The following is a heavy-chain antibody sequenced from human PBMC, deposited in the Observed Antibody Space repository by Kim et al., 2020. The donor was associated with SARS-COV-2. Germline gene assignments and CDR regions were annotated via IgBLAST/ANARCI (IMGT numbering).Heavy chain of an antibody. Sequence: GESLKISCKGSGYSFTSYWIGWVRQMPGKGLEWMGIIYPGDSDTRYSPSFQGQVTISADKSISTAYLQWSSLKASDTAMYYCARTSYYGSGSYPTHYYGMDVWGQGTTVTVSS. CDR3: ARTSYYGSGSYPTHYYGMDV. CDR1: GYSFTSYW. CDR2: IYPGDSDT. J-gene: IGHJ6*02. V-gene: IGHV5-51*01. D-gene: IGHD3-10*01.